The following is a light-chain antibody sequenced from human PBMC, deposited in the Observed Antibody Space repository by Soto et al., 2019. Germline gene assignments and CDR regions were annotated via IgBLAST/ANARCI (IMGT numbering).Light chain of an antibody. V-gene: IGLV2-23*01. CDR3: CSYAGSSTSLYV. J-gene: IGLJ1*01. CDR1: SSDVGSYNL. CDR2: EGS. Sequence: QSVLTQPASVSGSPGQSITSSCTGTSSDVGSYNLVSWYQQHPGKAPKLMIYEGSKRPSGVSNRFSGSKSGNTASLTISGLQAEDEADYYCCSYAGSSTSLYVFGTGTKVTV.